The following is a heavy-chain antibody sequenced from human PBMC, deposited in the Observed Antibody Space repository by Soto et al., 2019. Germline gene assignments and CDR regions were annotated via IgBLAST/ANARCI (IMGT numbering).Heavy chain of an antibody. Sequence: GASVKVSCKASGYTFTIYAMHWVLQAPGERLEWMGWINAGNGNTKYSQKFQGRVIITRDTSASTAYMELSSLRSEDTAVYYCAIEKREFHSYGMDVWAQRTTLTVS. CDR2: INAGNGNT. CDR3: AIEKREFHSYGMDV. V-gene: IGHV1-3*01. J-gene: IGHJ6*02. D-gene: IGHD2-21*01. CDR1: GYTFTIYA.